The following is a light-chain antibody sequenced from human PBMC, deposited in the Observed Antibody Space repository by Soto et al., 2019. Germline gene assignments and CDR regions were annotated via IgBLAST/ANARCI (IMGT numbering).Light chain of an antibody. CDR3: SSYTSSSTLYVV. CDR1: SSDVGHYNY. V-gene: IGLV2-14*01. CDR2: EVS. J-gene: IGLJ2*01. Sequence: QSALTQPASVSGSPGQSITISCTGSSSDVGHYNYVSWYQHHPGKAPKLMIYEVSNRPSGVSNRFSGSKSGNTASLTISGLQAEDEADYYCSSYTSSSTLYVVFGGGTKLTVL.